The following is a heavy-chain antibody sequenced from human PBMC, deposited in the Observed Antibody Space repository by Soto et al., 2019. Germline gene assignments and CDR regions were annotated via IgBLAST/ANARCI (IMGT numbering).Heavy chain of an antibody. Sequence: QVQLVQSGDEVRKPGSSVKVSCKASGYIFVNYGIAWVRQAPGQGLEWMGWISPYSGNTHDASKVQGRRTITTDTSTRTPEMDLGIFSSGDTAVYYCEMVENFGKPTTLAVWGKMTTVTVSS. CDR1: GYIFVNYG. CDR2: ISPYSGNT. D-gene: IGHD2-15*01. CDR3: EMVENFGKPTTLAV. V-gene: IGHV1-18*01. J-gene: IGHJ6*04.